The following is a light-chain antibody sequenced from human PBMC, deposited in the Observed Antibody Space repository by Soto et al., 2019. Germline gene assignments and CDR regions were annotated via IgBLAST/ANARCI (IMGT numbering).Light chain of an antibody. J-gene: IGLJ1*01. CDR2: DVS. CDR3: CSYAGSYTYNYV. Sequence: QSVLTQPRSVSGSPGQSVTISCTGTSSDVGGYNYVSWYQQHPGKAPKLMIYDVSKRPSGVPDRFSGSKSGNTASLTISGLQAEDEADYYGCSYAGSYTYNYVFGTGTKVTVL. CDR1: SSDVGGYNY. V-gene: IGLV2-11*01.